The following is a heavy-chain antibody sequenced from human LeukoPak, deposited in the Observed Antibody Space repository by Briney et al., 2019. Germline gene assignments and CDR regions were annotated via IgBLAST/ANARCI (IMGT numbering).Heavy chain of an antibody. CDR2: INSDGSST. J-gene: IGHJ4*02. V-gene: IGHV3-74*01. CDR3: ARVPDRWYQPYYFDY. CDR1: GFTFSSYW. D-gene: IGHD4-23*01. Sequence: PGGSLRLSCAASGFTFSSYWMHWVRQAPGKGLVWVSRINSDGSSTSYADSVKGRFTISRDNAKNTLYLQMNSLRAEDTAVYYCARVPDRWYQPYYFDYWGQGTLVTASS.